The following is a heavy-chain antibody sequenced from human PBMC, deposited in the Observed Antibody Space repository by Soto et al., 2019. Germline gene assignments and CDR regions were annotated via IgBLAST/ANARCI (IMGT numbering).Heavy chain of an antibody. D-gene: IGHD2-8*01. CDR2: ISSSSSYI. Sequence: GGSLRLSCAASGFTFSSYSMNWVRQAPGKGLEWVSSISSSSSYIYYADSVKGRFTISRDNAKNSLYLQMNSLRAEDTAVYYCARDPKTNKAPLVWGQGTLVTVSS. V-gene: IGHV3-21*01. CDR3: ARDPKTNKAPLV. J-gene: IGHJ4*02. CDR1: GFTFSSYS.